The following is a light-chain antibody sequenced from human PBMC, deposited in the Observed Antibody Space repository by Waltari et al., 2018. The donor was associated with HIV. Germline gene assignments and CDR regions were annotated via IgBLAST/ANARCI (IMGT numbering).Light chain of an antibody. CDR3: QSYDSSLSVWV. V-gene: IGLV1-40*01. CDR2: GNS. Sequence: QSVLTQPPSVSGAPGQRVTISCTGSSSTIGAGYDVHWYQQLPGTAPKLLIYGNSNRPSGVPDRFSGSKSGTSASLAITGLLAEDEADYYCQSYDSSLSVWVFCGGTKLTVL. CDR1: SSTIGAGYD. J-gene: IGLJ3*02.